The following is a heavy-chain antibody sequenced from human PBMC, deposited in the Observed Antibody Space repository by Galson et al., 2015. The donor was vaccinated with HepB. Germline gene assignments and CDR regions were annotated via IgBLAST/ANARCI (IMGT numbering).Heavy chain of an antibody. Sequence: SLRLSCAASGFTFSMYNMNWVRQAPGKGLQWLSYIGSTSTAIYYADSVKGRFTISRDNAKKSLYLQMNSLRDEDTAIYYCAGGWGYCSSTSCKPRGNFDYWGQGTLVTVSS. CDR3: AGGWGYCSSTSCKPRGNFDY. CDR1: GFTFSMYN. CDR2: IGSTSTAI. V-gene: IGHV3-48*02. D-gene: IGHD2-2*01. J-gene: IGHJ4*02.